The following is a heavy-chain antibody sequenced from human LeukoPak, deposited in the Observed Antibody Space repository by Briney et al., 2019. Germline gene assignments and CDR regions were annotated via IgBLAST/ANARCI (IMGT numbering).Heavy chain of an antibody. V-gene: IGHV4-39*01. Sequence: PSETLSLTCTVSGGSISSSSYYWGWIRQPPGKGLEWIGSIYYSGSTYYNPSLKSRVTISVDTSKNQFSLKLSSVTAADTAVYYCALSEGKYQLLVENWFDPWGQGTLVTVSS. D-gene: IGHD2-2*01. CDR3: ALSEGKYQLLVENWFDP. CDR1: GGSISSSSYY. CDR2: IYYSGST. J-gene: IGHJ5*02.